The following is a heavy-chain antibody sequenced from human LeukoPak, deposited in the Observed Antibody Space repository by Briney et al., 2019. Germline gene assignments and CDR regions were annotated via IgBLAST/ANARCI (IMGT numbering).Heavy chain of an antibody. D-gene: IGHD5-18*01. V-gene: IGHV4-39*01. J-gene: IGHJ4*02. CDR1: GGSISSSSYY. CDR2: SYYSGST. CDR3: ARHSNSYGYYFFDY. Sequence: SETLSLTCTVSGGSISSSSYYWGWIRQPPGKGLEWIGSSYYSGSTYYNPSLKSRVTISVDTSKNQFSLKLSSVPAADTAVYYCARHSNSYGYYFFDYWGQGTLVTVSS.